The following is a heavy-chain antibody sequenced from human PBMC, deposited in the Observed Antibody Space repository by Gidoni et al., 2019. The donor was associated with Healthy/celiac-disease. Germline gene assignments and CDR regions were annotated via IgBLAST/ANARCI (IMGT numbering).Heavy chain of an antibody. CDR1: GFTFSSYG. J-gene: IGHJ3*02. Sequence: AFGGGVVQPGRSLRLSCAASGFTFSSYGMYWVRQAPGKGLEWVAVIWYDGSNKYYADSVKGRFTISRDNSKNTLYLQMNSLRAEDTAVYYCARDANNAVAGTGDWAFDIWSQGTMVTVSS. CDR3: ARDANNAVAGTGDWAFDI. CDR2: IWYDGSNK. D-gene: IGHD6-19*01. V-gene: IGHV3-33*01.